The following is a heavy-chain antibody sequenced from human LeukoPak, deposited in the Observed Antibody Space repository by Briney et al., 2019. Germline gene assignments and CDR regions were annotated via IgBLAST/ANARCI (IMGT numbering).Heavy chain of an antibody. D-gene: IGHD6-19*01. V-gene: IGHV1-2*02. Sequence: ASVKVSCKASGYTFTGYYMHWVRQAPGQGLEWMGWINPNSGGTNYAQKFQGRVTMTRDTSISTAYMELSRLRSDGTAVYYCASGVDSGGWVIFDYWGQGTLVTVSS. J-gene: IGHJ4*02. CDR1: GYTFTGYY. CDR3: ASGVDSGGWVIFDY. CDR2: INPNSGGT.